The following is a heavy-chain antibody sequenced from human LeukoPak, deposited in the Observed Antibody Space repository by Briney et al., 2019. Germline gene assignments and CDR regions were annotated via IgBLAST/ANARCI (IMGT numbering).Heavy chain of an antibody. J-gene: IGHJ4*02. CDR1: GFTFSSYA. Sequence: PGGSLRLSCAASGFTFSSYAMHWVRQAPGKGLEWVAVISYDGSNKYYADSVKGRFTISRDNSKNTLYLQMNSLRAEDTAVYYCAREAAAYVNFDYWGQGTLVTVSS. CDR3: AREAAAYVNFDY. D-gene: IGHD6-13*01. CDR2: ISYDGSNK. V-gene: IGHV3-30*01.